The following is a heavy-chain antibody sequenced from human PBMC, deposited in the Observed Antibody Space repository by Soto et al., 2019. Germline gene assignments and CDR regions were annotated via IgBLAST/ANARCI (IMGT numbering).Heavy chain of an antibody. CDR3: ARSVAVPGAHIDY. J-gene: IGHJ4*02. Sequence: LSLTCSVSGGSISGSYWSWIRQSPGKGLEWLGYVYYTGSTNYSPSLRSRVSISVDTSKNEFSLRLSSVTAADTAVHFCARSVAVPGAHIDYWGQGTQVTVS. CDR1: GGSISGSY. D-gene: IGHD6-19*01. V-gene: IGHV4-59*01. CDR2: VYYTGST.